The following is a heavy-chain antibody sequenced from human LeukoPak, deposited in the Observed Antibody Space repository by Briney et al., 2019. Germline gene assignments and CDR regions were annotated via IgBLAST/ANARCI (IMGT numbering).Heavy chain of an antibody. V-gene: IGHV4-59*01. D-gene: IGHD5-24*01. CDR1: GRSISSYY. Sequence: SETLSLTCTVSGRSISSYYWSWIRQPPGKGLEWIGYISNRGSTNCNPPLKSRVTISVDTSKNQISLKLNSVTAADTAVYYCAKMTTRRDDAFDMWGQGTMVTVSS. J-gene: IGHJ3*02. CDR2: ISNRGST. CDR3: AKMTTRRDDAFDM.